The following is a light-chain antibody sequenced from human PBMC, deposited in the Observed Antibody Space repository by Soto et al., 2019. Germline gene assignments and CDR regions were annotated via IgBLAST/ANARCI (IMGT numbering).Light chain of an antibody. CDR2: GAS. CDR3: PQYGSSPET. J-gene: IGKJ1*01. V-gene: IGKV3-20*01. CDR1: QSVSSSY. Sequence: EIVLTQSPGTLSLSPGERATLSCRASQSVSSSYLAWYQQKPGQAPRLLIYGASSRATGIPDRFSGSGSGTDFTLTISRPEPEDFAVYYCPQYGSSPETFGQGTKVEIK.